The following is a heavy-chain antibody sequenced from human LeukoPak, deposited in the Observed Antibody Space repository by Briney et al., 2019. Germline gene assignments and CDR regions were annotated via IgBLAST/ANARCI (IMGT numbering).Heavy chain of an antibody. CDR3: ARADGYYAL. Sequence: SETLSLTCTVSGGSISSYYWSWIRQPPGKGLEWIGYIYYSGSTNYNPSLKSRVTISVDTSKKQFSLKLNSVTAADTAVYYCARADGYYALWGQGALVTVSS. J-gene: IGHJ4*02. V-gene: IGHV4-59*01. D-gene: IGHD4-17*01. CDR2: IYYSGST. CDR1: GGSISSYY.